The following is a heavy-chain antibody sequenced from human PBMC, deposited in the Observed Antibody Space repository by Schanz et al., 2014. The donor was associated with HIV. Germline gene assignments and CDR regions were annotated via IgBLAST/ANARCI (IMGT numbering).Heavy chain of an antibody. D-gene: IGHD3-10*01. Sequence: QVQLPQWGAGLLKPSETLSLTCAVYGGSFSAYYWSWIRQPPGKGLEWIGEINHRGITNYNPSFESRVPISMDTSKNQFSLKLTPATAADTATYYCARGPWAGSGSYPLDYWGQGTLVTVSS. CDR3: ARGPWAGSGSYPLDY. J-gene: IGHJ4*02. V-gene: IGHV4-34*01. CDR2: INHRGIT. CDR1: GGSFSAYY.